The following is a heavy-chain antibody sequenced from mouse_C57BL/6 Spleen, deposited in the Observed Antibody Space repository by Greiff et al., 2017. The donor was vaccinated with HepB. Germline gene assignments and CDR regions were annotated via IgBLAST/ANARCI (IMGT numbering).Heavy chain of an antibody. CDR2: IYPGDGDT. J-gene: IGHJ2*01. V-gene: IGHV1-80*01. CDR3: AREGYSNYDY. Sequence: VQLQQSGAELVKPGASVKISCKASGYAFSSYWMNWVKQRPGKGLEWIGQIYPGDGDTNYNGKFKGKATLTADKSSSTAYMQPSSLTSEDSEVYFCAREGYSNYDYWGQGTTLTVSS. CDR1: GYAFSSYW. D-gene: IGHD2-5*01.